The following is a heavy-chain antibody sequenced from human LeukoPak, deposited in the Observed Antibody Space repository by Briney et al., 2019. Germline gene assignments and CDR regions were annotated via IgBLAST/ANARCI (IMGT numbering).Heavy chain of an antibody. J-gene: IGHJ4*02. CDR3: ARGDSGSYYFDY. CDR1: GFTFSSYE. Sequence: GGSLRLSCAASGFTFSSYEMNWVRQAPGKGLEWVSYISSSGSTVYYADSVKGRFTISRDNAKNSLYLQMNSLRAEDTAVYYCARGDSGSYYFDYWGQGTLVTVSS. D-gene: IGHD1-26*01. CDR2: ISSSGSTV. V-gene: IGHV3-48*03.